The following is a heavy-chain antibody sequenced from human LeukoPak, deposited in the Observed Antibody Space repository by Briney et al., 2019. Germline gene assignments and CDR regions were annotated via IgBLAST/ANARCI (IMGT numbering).Heavy chain of an antibody. CDR2: IYHSGST. V-gene: IGHV4-30-2*01. D-gene: IGHD3-9*01. CDR1: GGSISSGAYS. CDR3: ASGLRYFDWTFDY. J-gene: IGHJ4*02. Sequence: SETLSLTCAVSGGSISSGAYSWSWIRQPPGKGLEWIGYIYHSGSTYYNPSLKSRVTISVDRSKNQFSLKLSSVTAADTAVYYCASGLRYFDWTFDYWGQGTLVTVSS.